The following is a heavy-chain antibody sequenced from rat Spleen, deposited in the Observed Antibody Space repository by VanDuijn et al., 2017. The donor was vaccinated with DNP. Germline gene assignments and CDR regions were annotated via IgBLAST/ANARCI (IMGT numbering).Heavy chain of an antibody. J-gene: IGHJ2*01. Sequence: EVQLVESGGDLVQPGRSLKLFCAASGFTFSDYYMAWIRQAPTKGLEWVAYIRYDGGSTKYGDSVNGRVPISRDNAKNTLYLQMNSLRSEDMATYYCARWNSGHFDYWGQGVMVPVSS. CDR1: GFTFSDYY. CDR3: ARWNSGHFDY. CDR2: IRYDGGST. V-gene: IGHV5-22*01. D-gene: IGHD4-3*01.